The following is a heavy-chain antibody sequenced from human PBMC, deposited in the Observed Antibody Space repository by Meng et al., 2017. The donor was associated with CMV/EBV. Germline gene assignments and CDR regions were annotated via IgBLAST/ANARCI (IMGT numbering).Heavy chain of an antibody. CDR2: INSDGSST. CDR1: GFTFSSYW. D-gene: IGHD1-1*01. Sequence: QLVESWGCFVTQWGTLRLSCAASGFTFSSYWMHWVRTAPGKGLVVVSRINSDGSSTSYADSVKGRFTISRDNAKNTLYLQMNSLRAEDTAVYYCARDHSGPLSHWGLGTLVTVSS. CDR3: ARDHSGPLSH. J-gene: IGHJ4*02. V-gene: IGHV3-74*01.